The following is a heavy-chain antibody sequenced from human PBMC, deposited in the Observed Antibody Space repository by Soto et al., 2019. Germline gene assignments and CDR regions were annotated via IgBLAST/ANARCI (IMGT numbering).Heavy chain of an antibody. D-gene: IGHD3-10*01. J-gene: IGHJ6*03. CDR3: ARAAHYLYGSGNRGSTAMDV. V-gene: IGHV4-34*01. Sequence: SETLSLTCAVYGGSFSGYYWSWIRQPPGKGLEWIGEINHSGSTNYNPSLKSRVTISVDTSKNQFSLKLSSVTAADTAVYYCARAAHYLYGSGNRGSTAMDVWGKGTTVTVSS. CDR2: INHSGST. CDR1: GGSFSGYY.